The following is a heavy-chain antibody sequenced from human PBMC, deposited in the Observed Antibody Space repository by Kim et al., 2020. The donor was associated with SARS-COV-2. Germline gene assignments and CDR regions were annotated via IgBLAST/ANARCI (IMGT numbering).Heavy chain of an antibody. CDR2: IIPIFGTA. V-gene: IGHV1-69*13. J-gene: IGHJ4*02. Sequence: SVKVSCKASGGTFSSYAISWVRQAPGQGLEWMGGIIPIFGTANYAQKFQGRVTITADESTSTAYMELSSLRSEDTAVYYCARGGPDIVVVPAAQFDYWGQGTLVTVSS. CDR3: ARGGPDIVVVPAAQFDY. D-gene: IGHD2-2*01. CDR1: GGTFSSYA.